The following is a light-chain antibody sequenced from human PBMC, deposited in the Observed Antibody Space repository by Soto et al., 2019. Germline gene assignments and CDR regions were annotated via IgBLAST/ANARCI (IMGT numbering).Light chain of an antibody. V-gene: IGKV1-5*01. Sequence: DIQMTQYPSTLSAFVGDRVTITCRASQSIGRWLAWYQQKPGKAPKLLIYDASSLESGVPQSFSGSGSGTEFTLTISRLKTDDFSTYYCQQYHTYWTFGQGTKVDIK. CDR1: QSIGRW. CDR2: DAS. J-gene: IGKJ1*01. CDR3: QQYHTYWT.